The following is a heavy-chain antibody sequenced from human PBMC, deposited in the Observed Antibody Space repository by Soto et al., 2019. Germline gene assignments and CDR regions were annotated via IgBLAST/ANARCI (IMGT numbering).Heavy chain of an antibody. J-gene: IGHJ4*02. CDR3: AKVVVAATRHTDFDS. Sequence: PSETLSLTCTVSGGSINSNNYYLSCIRQPPGKGLAWIASIYYDGSTYYNTSLKSRVIISRDTSKNQFSLGLTSMTAADTAVYYCAKVVVAATRHTDFDSWGQGTLVTVSS. V-gene: IGHV4-39*02. CDR2: IYYDGST. D-gene: IGHD2-15*01. CDR1: GGSINSNNYY.